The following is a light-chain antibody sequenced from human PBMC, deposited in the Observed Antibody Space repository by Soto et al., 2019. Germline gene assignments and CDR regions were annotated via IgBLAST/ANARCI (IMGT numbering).Light chain of an antibody. Sequence: DIVFREPPGTLSLSPGERATLSCRASQTVSSSDLAWHQQKPGQAPRLLIYAASSRATGIPDRFSGSGSGTDFTLTISRLESEDSAVYYCRHYGSSPPMYTFGQGTKVDIK. CDR3: RHYGSSPPMYT. CDR1: QTVSSSD. J-gene: IGKJ2*01. CDR2: AAS. V-gene: IGKV3-20*01.